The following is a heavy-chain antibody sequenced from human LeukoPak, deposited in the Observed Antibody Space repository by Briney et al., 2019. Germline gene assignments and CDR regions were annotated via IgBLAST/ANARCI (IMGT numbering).Heavy chain of an antibody. D-gene: IGHD3-9*01. CDR3: AKDRAYYDILTGYDY. Sequence: PGGSLRLSCAASGFTFDDYAMHWVRHAPGKGLEWVSGISWNSGSIGYADSVKGRFTISRDNAKNSLYLQMNSLRAEDTALYYCAKDRAYYDILTGYDYWGQGTLVTVSS. CDR2: ISWNSGSI. CDR1: GFTFDDYA. V-gene: IGHV3-9*01. J-gene: IGHJ4*02.